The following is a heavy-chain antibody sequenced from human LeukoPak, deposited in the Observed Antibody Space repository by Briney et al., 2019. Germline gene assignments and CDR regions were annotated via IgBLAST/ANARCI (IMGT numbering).Heavy chain of an antibody. J-gene: IGHJ5*02. D-gene: IGHD3-10*01. Sequence: ASVKVSCKAFGYTFTSNYMHWVRQAPGQGPEWLGVISPSGGSTTYAQKFQGRVTLTRDMSTSTDYLELSSLRSEDTAVYYCARDLRSGGLGGSLSWGQGTLVTVSS. V-gene: IGHV1-46*01. CDR1: GYTFTSNY. CDR3: ARDLRSGGLGGSLS. CDR2: ISPSGGST.